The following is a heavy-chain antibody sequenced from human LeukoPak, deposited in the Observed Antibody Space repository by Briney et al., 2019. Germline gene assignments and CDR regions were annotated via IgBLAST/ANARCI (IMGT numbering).Heavy chain of an antibody. J-gene: IGHJ5*02. D-gene: IGHD2-8*01. CDR3: ARDGIGCTNGVCYTSNWFDP. CDR2: ISYDGSNK. CDR1: GFTFSSYG. Sequence: GGSLRLSCAASGFTFSSYGMHWVRQAPGKGLEWVAVISYDGSNKYYADSVKGRFTISRDNSKNTLYLQMNSLRAEDTAVYYCARDGIGCTNGVCYTSNWFDPWGQGTLVTVSS. V-gene: IGHV3-30*03.